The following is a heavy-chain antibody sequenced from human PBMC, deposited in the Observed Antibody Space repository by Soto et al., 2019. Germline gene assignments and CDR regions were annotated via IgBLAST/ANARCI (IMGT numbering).Heavy chain of an antibody. CDR2: ISGSGGST. Sequence: GGSLRLSCAGSGFTFSSYAMSWVRQAPGKGLEWVSAISGSGGSTYYADSVKGRFTISRDNSKNTLYLQMNSLRAEDTAVYYCAKDRGSMIVVVDAFDIWGQGTMVTV. J-gene: IGHJ3*02. D-gene: IGHD3-22*01. CDR1: GFTFSSYA. V-gene: IGHV3-23*01. CDR3: AKDRGSMIVVVDAFDI.